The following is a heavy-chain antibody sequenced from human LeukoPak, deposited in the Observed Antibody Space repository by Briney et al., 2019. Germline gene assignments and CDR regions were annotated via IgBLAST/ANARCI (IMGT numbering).Heavy chain of an antibody. D-gene: IGHD5-24*01. CDR3: ARESYGYNYVNFDY. CDR1: GGSFSGYY. V-gene: IGHV4-34*01. Sequence: PSETLSLTCAVYGGSFSGYYWSWIRQPPGKGLEWIGEINHSGSTNYNPSLKSRVTISVDTSKNQFSLKLSSVTAADTAVYYCARESYGYNYVNFDYWGQGTLVTVS. J-gene: IGHJ4*02. CDR2: INHSGST.